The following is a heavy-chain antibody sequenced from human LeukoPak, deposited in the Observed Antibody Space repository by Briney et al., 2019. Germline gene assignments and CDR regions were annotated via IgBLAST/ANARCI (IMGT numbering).Heavy chain of an antibody. V-gene: IGHV1-69*10. CDR1: GGTFNSYA. CDR3: AREGAGRGYSYSYGMDV. CDR2: IIPILGIA. D-gene: IGHD5-18*01. J-gene: IGHJ6*04. Sequence: SVKVSCKDTGGTFNSYATSWVRQAPGQGLEWMGWIIPILGIANYAQKFQGRVTITADKSTSTAYMELSSLRSEDTAVYYCAREGAGRGYSYSYGMDVWGEGTTVTVSS.